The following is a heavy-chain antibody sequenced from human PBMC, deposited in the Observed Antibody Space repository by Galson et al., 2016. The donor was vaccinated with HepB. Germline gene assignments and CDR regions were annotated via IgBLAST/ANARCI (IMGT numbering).Heavy chain of an antibody. CDR1: RFSFSNYW. CDR2: IKRDGSEM. D-gene: IGHD2-21*02. V-gene: IGHV3-7*03. Sequence: SLRLSCAASRFSFSNYWMSWIRQAPGKGLEWVAKIKRDGSEMFYLDSVKGRFTISRDNAKNSSYLQMNSLRVEDTAVYYCARDSLDCDGDCYEAWGQGTLVTYAS. CDR3: ARDSLDCDGDCYEA. J-gene: IGHJ4*02.